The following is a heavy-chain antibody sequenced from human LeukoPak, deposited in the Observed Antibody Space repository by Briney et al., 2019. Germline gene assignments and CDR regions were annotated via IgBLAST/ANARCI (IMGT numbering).Heavy chain of an antibody. V-gene: IGHV3-23*01. CDR2: IRSDGGST. CDR1: GFTFSSYD. J-gene: IGHJ4*02. Sequence: GGSLRLSCAASGFTFSSYDMSWVRQAPGKGLEWVSFIRSDGGSTLNADSVKGRFTISRDNSKNTLYAEMTSLRAEDTAVYYCATLASGYSSPFDYWGQGTLVTVSS. D-gene: IGHD6-13*01. CDR3: ATLASGYSSPFDY.